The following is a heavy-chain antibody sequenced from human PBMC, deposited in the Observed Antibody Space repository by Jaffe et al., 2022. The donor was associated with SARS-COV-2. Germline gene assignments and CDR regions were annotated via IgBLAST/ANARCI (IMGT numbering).Heavy chain of an antibody. CDR2: ITENRGST. CDR3: VQDMRN. J-gene: IGHJ4*02. CDR1: AFSISNYA. Sequence: EVQLVESGGGLVQPGGSLRLSCSASAFSISNYAMDWVRQAPGKGLEFVAAITENRGSTYYADSVRGRFTISTDNSRNTLYLQMSSLRPDDTALYYCVQDMRNWGQGTLVTVSS. V-gene: IGHV3-64D*08. D-gene: IGHD3-16*01.